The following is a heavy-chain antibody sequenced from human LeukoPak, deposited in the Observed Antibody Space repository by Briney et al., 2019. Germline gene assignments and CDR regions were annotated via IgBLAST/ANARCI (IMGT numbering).Heavy chain of an antibody. Sequence: ASVEVSCKASGYTFTGYYIHWVRQAPGQGLEWMGWINPDSGGTIYVQKFQGRVTMTRDSPISTAYMELSRLSSDDTAVYYCARGPNWGLDYWGQGTLVTVSS. CDR2: INPDSGGT. J-gene: IGHJ4*02. V-gene: IGHV1-2*02. D-gene: IGHD7-27*01. CDR3: ARGPNWGLDY. CDR1: GYTFTGYY.